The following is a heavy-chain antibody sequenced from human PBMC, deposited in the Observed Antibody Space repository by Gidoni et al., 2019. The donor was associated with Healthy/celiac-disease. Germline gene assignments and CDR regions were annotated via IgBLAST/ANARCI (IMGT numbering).Heavy chain of an antibody. J-gene: IGHJ4*02. CDR1: GCTLGDYA. CDR3: TWGYSGYDPLDY. V-gene: IGHV3-49*03. Sequence: EVQLVESGGGLVQPGRSLRLSCPASGCTLGDYAMSWFRQAPGKGLEWVGFIRSKAYGGTTEYAASVKGRFTISRDDSKSIAYLQMNSLKTEDTAVYHCTWGYSGYDPLDYWGQGTLVTVSS. CDR2: IRSKAYGGTT. D-gene: IGHD5-12*01.